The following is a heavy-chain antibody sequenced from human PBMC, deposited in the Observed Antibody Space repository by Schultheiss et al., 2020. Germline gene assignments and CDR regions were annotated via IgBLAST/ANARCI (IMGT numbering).Heavy chain of an antibody. CDR3: ASPEKYYMDV. CDR2: ISSSSSTI. J-gene: IGHJ6*03. CDR1: GFTFSSYG. Sequence: GSLKISCAASGFTFSSYGMHWVRQAPGKGLEWVSYISSSSSTIYYADSVKGRFTISRDNSKNTLYLQMNSLRAEDTAVYYCASPEKYYMDVWGKGTTVTVSS. V-gene: IGHV3-48*01.